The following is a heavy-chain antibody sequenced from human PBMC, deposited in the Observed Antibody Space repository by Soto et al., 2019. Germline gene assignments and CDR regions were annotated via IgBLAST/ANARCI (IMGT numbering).Heavy chain of an antibody. Sequence: SETLSLTCTVSGGSISSGDYYWSWIRQPPGKGLEWIGYIYYSGSTNYNPSLKSRVTISVDTSKNQFSLKLSSVTAADTAVYYCARYCSGGGSFQHWGQGTLVTVSS. V-gene: IGHV4-61*08. CDR1: GGSISSGDYY. CDR3: ARYCSGGGSFQH. J-gene: IGHJ1*01. D-gene: IGHD2-15*01. CDR2: IYYSGST.